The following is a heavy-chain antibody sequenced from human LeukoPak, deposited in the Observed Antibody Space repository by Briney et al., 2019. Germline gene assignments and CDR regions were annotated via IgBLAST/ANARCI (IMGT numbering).Heavy chain of an antibody. D-gene: IGHD6-19*01. CDR2: INSDGSST. V-gene: IGHV3-74*01. Sequence: PGGSXRLSCAASGFTFSSYWMHWVRQAPGKGLVWVSRINSDGSSTSYADSVKGRFTISRDNAKNTLYLQMNSLRAEDTAVYYCAREGIAVAGPLDYWGQGTLVTVSS. J-gene: IGHJ4*02. CDR3: AREGIAVAGPLDY. CDR1: GFTFSSYW.